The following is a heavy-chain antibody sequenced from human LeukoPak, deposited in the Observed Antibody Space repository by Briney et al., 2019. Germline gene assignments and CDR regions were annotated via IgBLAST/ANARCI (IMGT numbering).Heavy chain of an antibody. D-gene: IGHD6-13*01. Sequence: GASVKVSCKASGYTVTNYYMHWVRQAPGQGLEWMGIVNPSSISASYAQKFQGRVTMTRDTSTSTVSMELSSLRSEDTAVYYCARFEAAAEWDGMDVWGQGTTVTVSS. CDR1: GYTVTNYY. J-gene: IGHJ6*02. CDR3: ARFEAAAEWDGMDV. V-gene: IGHV1-46*01. CDR2: VNPSSISA.